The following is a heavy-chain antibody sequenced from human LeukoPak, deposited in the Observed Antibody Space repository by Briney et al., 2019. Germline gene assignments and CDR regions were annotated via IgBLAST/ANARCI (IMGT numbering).Heavy chain of an antibody. CDR1: GFTFSNYW. D-gene: IGHD5-12*01. Sequence: PGGSLRLSCAASGFTFSNYWMSWVRQAPGKGLEWVANIKQDGSEKYYVDSVKGRFIISRDNAKNSLYLQMNSLRAEDTAVYYCAILPGRGYDTPHTFGYWGQGTLVTVSS. V-gene: IGHV3-7*01. CDR3: AILPGRGYDTPHTFGY. CDR2: IKQDGSEK. J-gene: IGHJ4*02.